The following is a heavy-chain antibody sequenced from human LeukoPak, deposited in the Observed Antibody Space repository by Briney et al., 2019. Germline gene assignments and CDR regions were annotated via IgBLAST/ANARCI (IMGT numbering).Heavy chain of an antibody. D-gene: IGHD6-13*01. J-gene: IGHJ5*02. Sequence: GGSLRLSCAASGFTFSSYGMHWVRQAPGKGLEWVAFIRYDGSNKYYADSVKGRFTISRDNSKNSLYLQMNSLRAGDTAVYYCARAWYSSSWYGNFWFDPWGQGTLVTVSS. V-gene: IGHV3-30*02. CDR3: ARAWYSSSWYGNFWFDP. CDR2: IRYDGSNK. CDR1: GFTFSSYG.